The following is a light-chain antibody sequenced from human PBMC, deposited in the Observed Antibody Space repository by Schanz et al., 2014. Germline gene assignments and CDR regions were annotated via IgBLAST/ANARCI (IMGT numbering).Light chain of an antibody. V-gene: IGKV3-20*01. CDR3: QQYGSSPPYT. J-gene: IGKJ2*01. CDR1: QSASSSY. Sequence: EIVLTQSPGTLSLSPGERATLSCRASQSASSSYLAWYQQKPGQAPRLLIYAASSRATGIPDRFSGSGSGTDFTLTISRLEPEDFAVYYCQQYGSSPPYTFGQGTKLEIK. CDR2: AAS.